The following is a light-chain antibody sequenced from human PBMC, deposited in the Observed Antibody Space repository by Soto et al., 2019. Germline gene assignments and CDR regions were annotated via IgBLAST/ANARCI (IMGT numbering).Light chain of an antibody. V-gene: IGKV1-27*01. J-gene: IGKJ1*01. CDR1: QGIANY. CDR3: QTYKSAPRT. CDR2: AAS. Sequence: DIQMTQSPSSLSASVGDRVSITCRASQGIANYLAWYQQRPGQVPKLLIYAASTLQSGVPSRFSGSGSGTDFTLTISSLQPEDVATYYCQTYKSAPRTFGQGTKVEIK.